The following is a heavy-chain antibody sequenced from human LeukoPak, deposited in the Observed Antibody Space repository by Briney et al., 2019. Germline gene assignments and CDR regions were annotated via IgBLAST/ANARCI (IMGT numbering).Heavy chain of an antibody. CDR1: GFTFSTYN. Sequence: GGSLRLSCAASGFTFSTYNMNWVRQAPGKGLEWVSYISSISNSIYYADSVKGRFTISRDNAKNSLYLQVNSLRAEDTAVYYCVRDGRYSGHFDSWGQGTLVTVSS. CDR3: VRDGRYSGHFDS. V-gene: IGHV3-48*01. CDR2: ISSISNSI. J-gene: IGHJ4*02. D-gene: IGHD5-12*01.